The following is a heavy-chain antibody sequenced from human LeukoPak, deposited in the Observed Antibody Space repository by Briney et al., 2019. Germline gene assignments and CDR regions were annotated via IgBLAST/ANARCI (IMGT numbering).Heavy chain of an antibody. D-gene: IGHD3-22*01. CDR1: GFTFSSYA. CDR3: AKDSTYYDSSGYSSATNYFDY. J-gene: IGHJ4*02. V-gene: IGHV3-23*01. Sequence: GGSLRLSCAASGFTFSSYAMSWVRQAPGKGLEWVSAISGSGGSTYYADSVKGRFTISRDNSKNTLYLQMNSLRAEGTAVYYCAKDSTYYDSSGYSSATNYFDYWGQGTLVTVSS. CDR2: ISGSGGST.